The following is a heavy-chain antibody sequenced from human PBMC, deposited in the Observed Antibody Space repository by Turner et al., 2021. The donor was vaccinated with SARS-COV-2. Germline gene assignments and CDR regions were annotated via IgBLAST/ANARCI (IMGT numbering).Heavy chain of an antibody. J-gene: IGHJ5*02. CDR2: IYSGGDT. V-gene: IGHV3-66*01. CDR1: VFTVSSSY. D-gene: IGHD6-13*01. CDR3: ARDAYGSSPTVRCFDP. Sequence: EVQLVESGGGLVQPGGSLRLSCTASVFTVSSSYMSWVRQAPGKGLEWVSVIYSGGDTYYAYSVRGRFTVSRDSTKNTLYLQMTSLRVEDTAVYYCARDAYGSSPTVRCFDPWGQGTLVTVSS.